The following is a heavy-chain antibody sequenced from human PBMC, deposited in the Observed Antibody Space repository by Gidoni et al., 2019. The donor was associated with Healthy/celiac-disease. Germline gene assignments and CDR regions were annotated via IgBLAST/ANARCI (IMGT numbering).Heavy chain of an antibody. D-gene: IGHD1-26*01. Sequence: EVQRVQSGAEVKKPGESLKISGKGSGDSCTSYWIGWVRQMPGKGLEWMGIISPGASDTRYSPSFQGQVPISADKSIRTAYLQWRSLTASDTAMYYCATGGGYYDYFDYWGQGTLVTVSS. CDR3: ATGGGYYDYFDY. J-gene: IGHJ4*02. CDR2: ISPGASDT. V-gene: IGHV5-51*01. CDR1: GDSCTSYW.